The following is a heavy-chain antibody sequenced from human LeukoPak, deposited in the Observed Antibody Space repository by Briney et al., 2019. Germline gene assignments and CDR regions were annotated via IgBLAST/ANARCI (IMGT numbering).Heavy chain of an antibody. CDR1: GYTFTGYY. CDR2: INPNSGGT. D-gene: IGHD3-3*01. J-gene: IGHJ4*02. V-gene: IGHV1-2*06. CDR3: ARGLRGTFGVVICGLDY. Sequence: ASVKVSCKASGYTFTGYYMHWVRQAPGQGLEWMGRINPNSGGTNYAQKFQGRVTMTRDTSISTAYMVLSRLRSDDTAVYYCARGLRGTFGVVICGLDYWGQGTLVTVSS.